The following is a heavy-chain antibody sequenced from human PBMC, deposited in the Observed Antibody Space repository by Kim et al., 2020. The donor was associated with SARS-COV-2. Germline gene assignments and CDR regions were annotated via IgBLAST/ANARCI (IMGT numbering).Heavy chain of an antibody. D-gene: IGHD6-13*01. Sequence: SVKVSCKLSGGTFSNSAIRWVRQAPGQGLEWMGGIIPIFGKPNYAQKFQARLKITADKSTNTIYMELSSLRPEDTALYYCAKVAGGLLTSATAGQYYFDNWGQGTLVTVSS. CDR3: AKVAGGLLTSATAGQYYFDN. CDR1: GGTFSNSA. J-gene: IGHJ4*02. CDR2: IIPIFGKP. V-gene: IGHV1-69*06.